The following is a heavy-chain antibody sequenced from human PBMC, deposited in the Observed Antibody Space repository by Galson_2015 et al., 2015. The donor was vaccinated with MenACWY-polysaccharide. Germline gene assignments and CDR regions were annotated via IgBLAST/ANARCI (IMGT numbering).Heavy chain of an antibody. J-gene: IGHJ6*02. CDR3: ARGHYGLDV. CDR1: GFTFSSYS. CDR2: ITSSSSYM. V-gene: IGHV3-21*04. Sequence: SLRLSCAASGFTFSSYSMNWVRQAPGKGLEWVSSITSSSSYMYYADSVKGRFTISRDNAKNSLYLQLNSLEAEDTAIYYCARGHYGLDVWGQGTTVTVSS.